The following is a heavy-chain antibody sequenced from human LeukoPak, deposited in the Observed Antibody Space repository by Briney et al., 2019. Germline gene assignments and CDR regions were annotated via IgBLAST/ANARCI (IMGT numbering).Heavy chain of an antibody. V-gene: IGHV4-59*01. J-gene: IGHJ4*02. CDR2: IYYSGST. CDR3: ATSYGDGVDY. D-gene: IGHD4-17*01. Sequence: SSETLSLTCTVSGGSISSYYWSWIRQPPGKGLEWIGYIYYSGSTNYNPSLKSRVTISVDTSKNQFSLKLSSVTAADTAVYYCATSYGDGVDYWGQGTLVTVSS. CDR1: GGSISSYY.